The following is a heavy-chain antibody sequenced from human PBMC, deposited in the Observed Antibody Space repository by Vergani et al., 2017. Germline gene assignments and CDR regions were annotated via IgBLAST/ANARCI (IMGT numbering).Heavy chain of an antibody. V-gene: IGHV1-46*03. CDR2: INPSGGST. D-gene: IGHD7-27*01. CDR1: GYTFTSYY. Sequence: QVQLVQSGAEVKKPGASVKVSCKASGYTFTSYYMHWVRQAPGQGLEWMGIINPSGGSTSYAQKFQGRVTMTRDTSPSTVYMELGSLRSEDTAVYYCALSWGFTCYGMDVWGQGTMVTVSS. CDR3: ALSWGFTCYGMDV. J-gene: IGHJ6*02.